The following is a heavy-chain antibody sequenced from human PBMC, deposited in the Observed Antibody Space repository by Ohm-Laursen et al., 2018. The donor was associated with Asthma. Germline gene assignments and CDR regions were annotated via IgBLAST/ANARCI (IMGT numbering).Heavy chain of an antibody. CDR1: GYTFSRYS. Sequence: SLRLSCTASGYTFSRYSIHWVRQIPGKGLEWVASISTASSFIYYADSVRGRFTTSRDNAKNLVYLQMNSLRADDTALYYCARIGPEWELPGREYSLHHWGEGTLVTVSS. J-gene: IGHJ1*01. CDR3: ARIGPEWELPGREYSLHH. D-gene: IGHD1-26*01. V-gene: IGHV3-21*01. CDR2: ISTASSFI.